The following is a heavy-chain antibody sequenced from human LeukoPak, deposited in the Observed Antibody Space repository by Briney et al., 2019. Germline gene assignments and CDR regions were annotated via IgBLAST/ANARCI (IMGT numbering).Heavy chain of an antibody. CDR2: IYYSGST. J-gene: IGHJ4*02. CDR1: GGSISSSSYY. V-gene: IGHV4-39*01. D-gene: IGHD4-17*01. CDR3: ARGEDGTGDYRPTYFDS. Sequence: SETLSLTCTVSGGSISSSSYYWGWIRQPPGKGLEWIGIYYSGSTYYNPSLKSRVTISVDTSKNQFSLKLSSVTAADTAVYYCARGEDGTGDYRPTYFDSWGQGTLVTVSS.